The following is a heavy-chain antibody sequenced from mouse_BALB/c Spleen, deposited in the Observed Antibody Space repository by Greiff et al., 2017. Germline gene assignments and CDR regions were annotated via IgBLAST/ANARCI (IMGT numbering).Heavy chain of an antibody. CDR1: GYAFSSYW. J-gene: IGHJ4*01. CDR2: IYPGDGDT. CDR3: ARGGLGAMDY. Sequence: QVQLQQSGAELVRPGSSVKISCKASGYAFSSYWMNWVKQRPGQGLEWIGQIYPGDGDTNYNGKFKGKATLTADKSSSTAYMQLSSLTSEDSAVYFCARGGLGAMDYWGQGTSVTVSS. D-gene: IGHD2-4*01. V-gene: IGHV1-80*01.